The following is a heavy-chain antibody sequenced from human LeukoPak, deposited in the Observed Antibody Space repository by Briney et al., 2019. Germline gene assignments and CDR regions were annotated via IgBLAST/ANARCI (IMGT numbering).Heavy chain of an antibody. CDR1: GYSFTSYW. CDR2: IYPGDSDT. D-gene: IGHD2-15*01. CDR3: AGQGIVVVATATRAFDI. J-gene: IGHJ3*02. V-gene: IGHV5-51*01. Sequence: GESLKISCTGSGYSFTSYWIAWVRQMPGKGLEWMGIIYPGDSDTRYSPSFQGQVTISADKSISTAYLQWNNLKASDTAIYYCAGQGIVVVATATRAFDIWGQGTMVTVSS.